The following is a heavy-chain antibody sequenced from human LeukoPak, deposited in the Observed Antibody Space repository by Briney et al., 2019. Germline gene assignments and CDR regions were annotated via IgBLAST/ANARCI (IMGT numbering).Heavy chain of an antibody. J-gene: IGHJ4*02. D-gene: IGHD1-26*01. Sequence: SQTLSLTCAISGDSVSSNSAAWNWLRQSPSRGLEWLGRIYYRSKWYSDYAVSVKGRITINPDTSKNQFSLLLNSVTPEDTAVYFCGRAEHDXGSDYWGQGTLVTVSS. CDR2: IYYRSKWYS. CDR1: GDSVSSNSAA. V-gene: IGHV6-1*01. CDR3: GRAEHDXGSDY.